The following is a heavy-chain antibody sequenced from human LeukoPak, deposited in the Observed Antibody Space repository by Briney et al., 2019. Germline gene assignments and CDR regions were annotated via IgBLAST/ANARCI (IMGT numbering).Heavy chain of an antibody. Sequence: ASVKVSCKASGYTFTSYGISWVRQAPGQGLEWMGRINPNSGGTNYAQKFQGRVIMTRDTSISTAYMELSRLRSDDTAVYYCARDLPRYYDILTDDYWGQGTLVTVSS. J-gene: IGHJ4*02. CDR3: ARDLPRYYDILTDDY. CDR1: GYTFTSYG. V-gene: IGHV1-2*06. D-gene: IGHD3-9*01. CDR2: INPNSGGT.